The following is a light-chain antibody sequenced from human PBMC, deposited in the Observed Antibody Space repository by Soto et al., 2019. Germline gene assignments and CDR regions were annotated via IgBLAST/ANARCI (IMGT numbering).Light chain of an antibody. CDR1: QSVSSK. Sequence: EIVMTQSPATLSVSPGEGATLSCRASQSVSSKLAWYQQKPGQAPRLLIYESSNRATGIAARFSGSGSGTDFTLTISSLEPEDFAVYYCQQRSNWPLTFGQGTRLEIK. CDR3: QQRSNWPLT. V-gene: IGKV3-11*01. J-gene: IGKJ5*01. CDR2: ESS.